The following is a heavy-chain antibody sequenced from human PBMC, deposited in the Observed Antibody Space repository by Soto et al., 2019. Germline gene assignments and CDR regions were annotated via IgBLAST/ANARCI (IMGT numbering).Heavy chain of an antibody. CDR3: ARASGVTGRYYYYGMDV. J-gene: IGHJ6*02. V-gene: IGHV4-59*01. CDR2: IYYSGST. CDR1: GGSISSYY. Sequence: SETLSLTCTVSGGSISSYYWSWIRQPPGKGLEWIGYIYYSGSTNYNPSLKSRVTISVDTSKNQFSLKLSSVTAADTAVYYCARASGVTGRYYYYGMDVWGQGTTVTVSS.